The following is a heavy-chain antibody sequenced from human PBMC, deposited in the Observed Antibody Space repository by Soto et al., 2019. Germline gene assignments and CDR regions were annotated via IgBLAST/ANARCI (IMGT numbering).Heavy chain of an antibody. Sequence: ASVKVSCKVSGYTLTELSMHWVRQAPGKGLEWMGGFDPEDGETIYAQKFQGIVTMTEDTSTDTAYMELSSLRSEDTAVYYCATDPGCTNGVCYDYWGQGTLVTVSS. CDR3: ATDPGCTNGVCYDY. CDR2: FDPEDGET. J-gene: IGHJ4*02. V-gene: IGHV1-24*01. CDR1: GYTLTELS. D-gene: IGHD2-8*01.